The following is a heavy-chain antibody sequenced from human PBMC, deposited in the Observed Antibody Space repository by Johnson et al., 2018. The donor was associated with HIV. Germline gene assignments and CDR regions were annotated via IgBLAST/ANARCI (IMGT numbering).Heavy chain of an antibody. CDR3: ARDAVARAFDI. CDR2: IKQDGSEK. CDR1: GFTFSSYW. D-gene: IGHD6-19*01. V-gene: IGHV3-7*05. Sequence: VQLVESGGGLVQPGGSLRLSCAASGFTFSSYWMSWVRQAPGKGLEWVANIKQDGSEKYYVDSVKGRFTISRDNAKNSLYLQINSLRAEDTAVYYCARDAVARAFDIWGQGTMVTVSS. J-gene: IGHJ3*02.